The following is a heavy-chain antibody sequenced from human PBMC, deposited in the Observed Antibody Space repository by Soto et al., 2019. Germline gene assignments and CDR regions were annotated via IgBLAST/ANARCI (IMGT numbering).Heavy chain of an antibody. V-gene: IGHV3-30*18. D-gene: IGHD3-10*01. CDR3: AQDSYYGSGIPDY. J-gene: IGHJ4*02. CDR2: ISNDGSNK. Sequence: QVQLVESGGGLVQPGRSVRLSCAASGFTFSTYGMHWVRQAPGKGLEWVAVISNDGSNKYYADSVKGRFSISRDNSKNTLYLQMNSLRPEDTAVYYCAQDSYYGSGIPDYWGQGSLVTVSS. CDR1: GFTFSTYG.